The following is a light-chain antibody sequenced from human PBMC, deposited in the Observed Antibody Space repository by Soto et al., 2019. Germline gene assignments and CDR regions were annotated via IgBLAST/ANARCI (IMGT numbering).Light chain of an antibody. CDR3: QQRSDWCQYT. Sequence: EIVLTQSPATLSLSPGERATLSCRASQSVSSYLAWYQQKPGQAPRLLIYDASNRATGIPARFSGSGSGTGFTLTISSLEPEYFAVYYCQQRSDWCQYTFGQGTKLEIK. CDR2: DAS. CDR1: QSVSSY. V-gene: IGKV3-11*01. J-gene: IGKJ2*01.